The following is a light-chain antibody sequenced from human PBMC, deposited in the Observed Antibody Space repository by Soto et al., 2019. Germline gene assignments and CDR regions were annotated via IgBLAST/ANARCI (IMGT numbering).Light chain of an antibody. CDR3: QQYGTSPPT. CDR2: DSS. J-gene: IGKJ3*01. V-gene: IGKV3-20*01. Sequence: EIVLTQSPGTLSLSPGERATLSCRASQSVYSSLAWYQQNPGQAPRLLIYDSSFRATGVPDRLSGGGSGTDFTLTISRLEPEDFAVYYCQQYGTSPPTFGPGTKVDIK. CDR1: QSVYSS.